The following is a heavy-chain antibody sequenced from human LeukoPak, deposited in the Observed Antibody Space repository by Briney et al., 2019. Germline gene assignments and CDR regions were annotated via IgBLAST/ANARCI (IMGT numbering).Heavy chain of an antibody. Sequence: GGSLRLSCAASGFTFSNYCFHWVRQAPGQGLVWVARIKRDGTYTNYADSVKGRFTISRDDAKNTLYLQMNSLRVDDTGMYFCARDGDCFDRMDVSGKGTTVTVSS. V-gene: IGHV3-74*01. D-gene: IGHD2-21*02. CDR1: GFTFSNYC. J-gene: IGHJ6*03. CDR2: IKRDGTYT. CDR3: ARDGDCFDRMDV.